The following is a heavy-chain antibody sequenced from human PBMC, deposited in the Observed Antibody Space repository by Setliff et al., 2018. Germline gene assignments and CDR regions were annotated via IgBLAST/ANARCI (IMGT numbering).Heavy chain of an antibody. CDR1: GSSFRSYA. Sequence: GGSLRLSCVASGSSFRSYAMSWVRQAPGKGLEWVSIISASGGTTYYADSVKGRFTMSSDNSKNTLYLQMNSLRAEDTAVYYCARIAGTVANWGQGTLVTVSS. D-gene: IGHD1-20*01. CDR3: ARIAGTVAN. CDR2: ISASGGTT. J-gene: IGHJ4*02. V-gene: IGHV3-23*01.